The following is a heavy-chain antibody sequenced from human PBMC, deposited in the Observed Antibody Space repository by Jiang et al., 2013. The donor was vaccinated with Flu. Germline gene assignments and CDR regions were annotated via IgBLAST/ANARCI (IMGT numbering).Heavy chain of an antibody. J-gene: IGHJ6*03. D-gene: IGHD1-26*01. V-gene: IGHV1-69-2*01. CDR2: VDPEDDKA. CDR1: GHTFTDYN. Sequence: GAEVKKPGATVKISCKVSGHTFTDYNLHWVQQVPGKGLEWMGLVDPEDDKAAYAERFQGRAVLTADTSTDTAYMELSGLRSEDTAVYYCARGRFSHYYYMHLWGKGTSVTVSS. CDR3: ARGRFSHYYYMHL.